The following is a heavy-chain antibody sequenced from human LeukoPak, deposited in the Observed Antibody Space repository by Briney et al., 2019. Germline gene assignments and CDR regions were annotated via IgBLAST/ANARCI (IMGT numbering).Heavy chain of an antibody. Sequence: GGSLRLSCAASGFTFSSYAMSWVRQAPGKGLEWVSGISGSGGSTYYADSVKGRFTISRDNAKNSLYLQMNSLRAEDTAVYYCARDCSGGSCYAHWGQGTLVTVSS. CDR2: ISGSGGST. CDR3: ARDCSGGSCYAH. J-gene: IGHJ4*02. CDR1: GFTFSSYA. D-gene: IGHD2-15*01. V-gene: IGHV3-23*01.